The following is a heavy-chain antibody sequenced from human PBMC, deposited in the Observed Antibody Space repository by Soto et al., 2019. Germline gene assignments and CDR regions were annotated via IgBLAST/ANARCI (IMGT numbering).Heavy chain of an antibody. CDR2: IIPIFGTP. CDR1: GGTFSTYT. Sequence: GGTFSTYTFSWVRQAPGQGLEWMGRIIPIFGTPYYAQKFQGRVTITADKSTSTVYMELSSLGSDDTAVYFCARGLECRGYCLDKPTWFGPWGQGTLVTVSS. D-gene: IGHD2-15*01. CDR3: ARGLECRGYCLDKPTWFGP. J-gene: IGHJ5*02. V-gene: IGHV1-69*06.